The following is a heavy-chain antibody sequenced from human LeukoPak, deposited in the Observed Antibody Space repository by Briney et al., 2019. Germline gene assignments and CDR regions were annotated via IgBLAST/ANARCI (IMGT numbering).Heavy chain of an antibody. CDR1: GGSISSYY. J-gene: IGHJ5*02. CDR3: ARGGYYGSGNDFRFDP. D-gene: IGHD3-10*01. V-gene: IGHV4-59*01. Sequence: SETQSLTCTVSGGSISSYYWSWLRQPPGKGLEWIGYIYYSGSTNYNPSLKSRVTISVDTSKNQFSLKLSSVTAADTAVYYCARGGYYGSGNDFRFDPWGQGTLVTVSS. CDR2: IYYSGST.